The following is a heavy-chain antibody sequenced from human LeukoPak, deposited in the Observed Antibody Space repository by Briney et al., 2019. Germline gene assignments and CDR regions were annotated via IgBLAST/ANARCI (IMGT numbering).Heavy chain of an antibody. CDR2: ISGSGGST. Sequence: PSETLSLTCTVSGGSISSYYWSWVRQAPGTGLEWVSAISGSGGSTYCADSVKGRFTISRDNSKNTLYLQMNSLRAEDTAVYYCAKDQDESSSWAFDYWGQGTLVTVSS. D-gene: IGHD6-13*01. J-gene: IGHJ4*02. V-gene: IGHV3-23*01. CDR1: GGSISSYY. CDR3: AKDQDESSSWAFDY.